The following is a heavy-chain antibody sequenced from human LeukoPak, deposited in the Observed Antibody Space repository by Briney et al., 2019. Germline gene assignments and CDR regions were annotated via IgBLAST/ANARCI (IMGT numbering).Heavy chain of an antibody. CDR2: INAGNGNT. V-gene: IGHV1-3*01. CDR3: ARDPYDSSGYTLDY. CDR1: GYTFTSYA. D-gene: IGHD3-22*01. J-gene: IGHJ4*02. Sequence: GASVNVSCKASGYTFTSYAMHWVRQAPGQRLEWMGWINAGNGNTKYSQKFQGRVTITRDTSASTAYVELSSLRSEDTAVYYCARDPYDSSGYTLDYWGQGTLVTVSS.